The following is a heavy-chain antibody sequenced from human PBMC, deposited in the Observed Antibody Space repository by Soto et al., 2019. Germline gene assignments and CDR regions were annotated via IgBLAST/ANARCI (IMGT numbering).Heavy chain of an antibody. CDR2: INPNSGGT. D-gene: IGHD6-13*01. CDR3: ARTPPDAGDAFDI. Sequence: ASVKVSCKASGYTFTGYSMHWVRQAPGQGLEWMGWINPNSGGTNYAQKFQGRVTMSRDTSISTAYMELSRLRSDDTAVYYCARTPPDAGDAFDIWGQGTMVTVSS. V-gene: IGHV1-2*02. CDR1: GYTFTGYS. J-gene: IGHJ3*02.